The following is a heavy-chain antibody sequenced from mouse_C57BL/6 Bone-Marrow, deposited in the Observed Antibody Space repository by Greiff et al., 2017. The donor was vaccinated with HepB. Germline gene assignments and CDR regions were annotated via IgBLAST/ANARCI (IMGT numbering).Heavy chain of an antibody. CDR1: GYTFTSYW. CDR3: ARRAYNTVVHDY. D-gene: IGHD1-1*01. Sequence: QVQLQQPGAELVKPGASVKMSCKASGYTFTSYWITWVKQRPGQGLEWIGDIYPGSGSTNYNEKFKSKATLTVDTSSSTAYMQLSRLTSEDSAVYYCARRAYNTVVHDYWGQGTTLTVSS. CDR2: IYPGSGST. J-gene: IGHJ2*01. V-gene: IGHV1-55*01.